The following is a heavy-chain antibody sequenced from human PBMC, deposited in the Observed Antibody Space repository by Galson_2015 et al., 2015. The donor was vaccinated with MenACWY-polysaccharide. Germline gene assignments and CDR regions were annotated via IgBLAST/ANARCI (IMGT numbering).Heavy chain of an antibody. CDR1: NVTLRRYA. V-gene: IGHV3-23*01. J-gene: IGHJ1*01. D-gene: IGHD2-21*01. CDR2: VGGSGDGR. Sequence: SLRLSCAVSNVTLRRYAMSWVRQPPGKGLEWVSSVGGSGDGRYYADSVKGRFTISRDNSKSTLFLEMNRLRVEDTAIYYCAKDATAGMALTPLRIPPQRWGQGALVAVSS. CDR3: AKDATAGMALTPLRIPPQR.